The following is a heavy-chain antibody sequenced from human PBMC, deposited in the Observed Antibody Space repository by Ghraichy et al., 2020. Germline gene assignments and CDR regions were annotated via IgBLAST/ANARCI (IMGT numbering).Heavy chain of an antibody. CDR3: ARSGAGGAILQYFDY. CDR1: GGSVSSGSYY. Sequence: SETLSLTCTVSGGSVSSGSYYWSWIRQPPGKGLEWIGYIYYSGSTNYNPSLKSRVTISVDTSKNQFSLKLSSVTAADTAVYYCARSGAGGAILQYFDYWGQGTLVTVSS. J-gene: IGHJ4*02. D-gene: IGHD3-16*01. V-gene: IGHV4-61*01. CDR2: IYYSGST.